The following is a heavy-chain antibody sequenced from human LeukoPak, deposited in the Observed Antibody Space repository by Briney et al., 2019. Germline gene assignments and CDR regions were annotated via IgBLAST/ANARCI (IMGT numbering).Heavy chain of an antibody. CDR3: ARDLPNSSGWYL. Sequence: SETLSLTCTVSGGSISSSSYYWGWIRQPPGKGLEWIGSIYHSGSTNYNPSLKSRVTISVDKSKNQFSLKLSSVTAADTAVYYCARDLPNSSGWYLWGQGTLVTVSS. J-gene: IGHJ4*02. CDR2: IYHSGST. CDR1: GGSISSSSYY. D-gene: IGHD6-19*01. V-gene: IGHV4-39*07.